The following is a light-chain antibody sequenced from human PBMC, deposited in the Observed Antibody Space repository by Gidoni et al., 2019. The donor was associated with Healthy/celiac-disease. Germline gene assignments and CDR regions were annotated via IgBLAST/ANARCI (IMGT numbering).Light chain of an antibody. V-gene: IGKV3-11*01. J-gene: IGKJ3*01. Sequence: EIVLTQSPATLSLSPGERATLTCRASQSVSSYLAWYQQKPGQAPRLLIYDASNRATAIPARFSGSGSGTDFTLTISSLEPEDFAVYYCQQRSNWPPVITFGPGTKVDIK. CDR3: QQRSNWPPVIT. CDR1: QSVSSY. CDR2: DAS.